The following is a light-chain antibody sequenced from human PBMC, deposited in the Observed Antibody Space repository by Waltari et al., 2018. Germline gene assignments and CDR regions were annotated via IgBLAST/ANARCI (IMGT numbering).Light chain of an antibody. J-gene: IGKJ4*02. CDR1: QSVSRT. CDR2: DAS. CDR3: QKYGTRPAT. Sequence: EIVLTQSPGTLSLSPGERATLSCRASQSVSRTLAWYQQKPGQAPRLLISDASIRATGIPDRFSGSGSGTDFSLTISRLEPEDFAVYYCQKYGTRPATFGGGTKVEI. V-gene: IGKV3-20*01.